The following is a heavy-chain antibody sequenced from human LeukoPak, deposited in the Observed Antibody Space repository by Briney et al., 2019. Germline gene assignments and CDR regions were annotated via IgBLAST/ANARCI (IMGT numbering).Heavy chain of an antibody. J-gene: IGHJ6*02. CDR2: INSDGSTT. CDR3: ARDFGPYGMDV. D-gene: IGHD3-16*01. V-gene: IGHV3-74*01. CDR1: GFSFSSSW. Sequence: GGSLRLSCAASGFSFSSSWMYWVRQAPGTGLAWVSRINSDGSTTDYADSVKGRFTISRDNAMSTLYLQMNSLRAEDTAVYYCARDFGPYGMDVWAKGPRSPSP.